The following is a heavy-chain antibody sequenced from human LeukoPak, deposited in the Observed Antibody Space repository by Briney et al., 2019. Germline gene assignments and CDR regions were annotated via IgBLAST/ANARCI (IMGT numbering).Heavy chain of an antibody. J-gene: IGHJ6*03. CDR1: GFTFSSYG. D-gene: IGHD3-10*01. Sequence: GGSLRLSCAASGFTFSSYGMHWVRQAPGKGLEWVAFIRYDGSNKYYADSVKGRFTISRDNSKNTLYLQMNSLRAEDTAVYYCARDRAMVRGGILYCYYYYMDVWGKGTSVTISS. V-gene: IGHV3-30*02. CDR3: ARDRAMVRGGILYCYYYYMDV. CDR2: IRYDGSNK.